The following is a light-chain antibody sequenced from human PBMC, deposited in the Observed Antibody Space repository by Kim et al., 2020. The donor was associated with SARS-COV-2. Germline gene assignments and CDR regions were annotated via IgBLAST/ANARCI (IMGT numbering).Light chain of an antibody. Sequence: QSVLTQPPSASETPGQRVTISCSGSSSNIGSNTVNWYQQLPGTAPKLLIYSNNQRPSGVPDRFSGSKSGTSASLAISGLQSEDEADYSCAAWDDSLNGWVFGGGTQLTVL. CDR2: SNN. CDR3: AAWDDSLNGWV. V-gene: IGLV1-44*01. J-gene: IGLJ3*02. CDR1: SSNIGSNT.